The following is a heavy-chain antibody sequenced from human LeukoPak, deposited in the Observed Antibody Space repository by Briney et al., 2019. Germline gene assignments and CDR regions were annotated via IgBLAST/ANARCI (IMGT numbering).Heavy chain of an antibody. Sequence: TSVKLSCKASGVTFSSYAINWVRQAPGQGLEWMGGIIPIFGTANYAQKFQGRVTITADESTSTAYMELSSLRSEDTAAYYCARGRFRLGYFDYWGQGTLVTVSS. CDR2: IIPIFGTA. CDR1: GVTFSSYA. CDR3: ARGRFRLGYFDY. J-gene: IGHJ4*02. D-gene: IGHD3-10*01. V-gene: IGHV1-69*13.